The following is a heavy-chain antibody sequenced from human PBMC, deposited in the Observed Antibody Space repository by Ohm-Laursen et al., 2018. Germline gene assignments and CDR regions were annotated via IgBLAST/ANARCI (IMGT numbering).Heavy chain of an antibody. V-gene: IGHV1-8*01. J-gene: IGHJ6*02. D-gene: IGHD2-21*02. CDR2: MSPNSDNA. Sequence: ASVKVSCNASGYTFTSYDITWVRQAPGQGLEWVGWMSPNSDNAGYAQNFRGRVTMTRDTSITTAYMELSGLKSDGAAVYYCARASRGLRFPYYHYGLDVWGQGTTVNVSS. CDR3: ARASRGLRFPYYHYGLDV. CDR1: GYTFTSYD.